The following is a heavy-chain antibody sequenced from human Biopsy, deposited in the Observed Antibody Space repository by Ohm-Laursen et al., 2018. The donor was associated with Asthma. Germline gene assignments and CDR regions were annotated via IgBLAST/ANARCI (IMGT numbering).Heavy chain of an antibody. CDR2: ISVYNGNT. Sequence: GASVTASCPASGYTFNSAGITWVRQAPGQGLAWMGWISVYNGNTKVAQKLQDRVTMITDTSTSTAYMELRSLRSDDTAVYFCARAVDYSHYYGIDVWGQGTTVTVS. CDR3: ARAVDYSHYYGIDV. V-gene: IGHV1-18*01. D-gene: IGHD3-10*01. J-gene: IGHJ6*02. CDR1: GYTFNSAG.